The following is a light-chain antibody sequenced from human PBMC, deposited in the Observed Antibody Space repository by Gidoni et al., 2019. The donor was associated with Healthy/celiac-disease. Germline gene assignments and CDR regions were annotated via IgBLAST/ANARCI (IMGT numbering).Light chain of an antibody. CDR2: LGS. CDR1: QSLLHSNGYYY. CDR3: MQALQTPLT. J-gene: IGKJ4*01. Sequence: DIVMTQSPLSLPVTPGEPASISCSSSQSLLHSNGYYYLNWYLQKPGQSPQLLIYLGSNRASGVPDRFSGSGSGTDFTLKISRVEAEDVGVYYCMQALQTPLTFGGGTKVEIK. V-gene: IGKV2-28*01.